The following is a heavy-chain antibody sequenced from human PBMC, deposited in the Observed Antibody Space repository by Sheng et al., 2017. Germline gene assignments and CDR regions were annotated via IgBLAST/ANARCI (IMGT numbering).Heavy chain of an antibody. D-gene: IGHD3-3*01. CDR1: GFTFSSYS. CDR2: ISSSSSYI. J-gene: IGHJ5*02. Sequence: EVQLVESGGGLVKPGGSLRLSCAASGFTFSSYSMNWVRQAPGKGLEWVSSISSSSSYIYYADSVKGRFTISRDNAKNSLYLQMNSLRAEDTAVYYCARYGVDGVVIRGHPTGFDPWGQGTLVTVSS. V-gene: IGHV3-21*01. CDR3: ARYGVDGVVIRGHPTGFDP.